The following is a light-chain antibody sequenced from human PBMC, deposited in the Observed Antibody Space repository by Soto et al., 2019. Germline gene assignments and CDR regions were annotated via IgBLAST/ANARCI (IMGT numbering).Light chain of an antibody. CDR2: DVT. CDR1: SSDVGGYDY. CDR3: SSHTNSSAVV. V-gene: IGLV2-14*03. J-gene: IGLJ2*01. Sequence: QSVLTQPASVSGSPGQSITISCTGTSSDVGGYDYVSWYQRHPGKAPSLMIYDVTNRPSGVSDRFSGSKSGNMASLTISGLQTEDEADYYCSSHTNSSAVVFGGGTKVTVL.